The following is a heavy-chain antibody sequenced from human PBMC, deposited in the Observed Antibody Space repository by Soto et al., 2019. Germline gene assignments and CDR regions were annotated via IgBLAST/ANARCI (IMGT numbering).Heavy chain of an antibody. Sequence: GGSLRLSCAASGFTFSSYAMSWVRQAPGKGLEWVSAISGSGGSTYYADSVKGRFTISRDNSKNTLYLQMNSLRAEDTAVYYCATATVTTNYYYYYMDVWGKGTTVTVSS. CDR1: GFTFSSYA. CDR3: ATATVTTNYYYYYMDV. D-gene: IGHD4-4*01. J-gene: IGHJ6*03. CDR2: ISGSGGST. V-gene: IGHV3-23*01.